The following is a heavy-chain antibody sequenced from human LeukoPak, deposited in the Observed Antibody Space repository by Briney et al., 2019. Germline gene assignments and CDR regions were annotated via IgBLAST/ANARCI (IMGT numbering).Heavy chain of an antibody. CDR1: GFTFSSYA. CDR2: ISSRSSTT. D-gene: IGHD2/OR15-2a*01. CDR3: ARGKSTLPYAMDV. V-gene: IGHV3-48*02. Sequence: PGGSLRLSCAASGFTFSSYAMSWVRQAPGKGLEWVSAISSRSSTTFYADSVKGRFTISRDNPKNSLYLQMNSLRDDDTAVYYCARGKSTLPYAMDVWGQGTTVTVSS. J-gene: IGHJ6*02.